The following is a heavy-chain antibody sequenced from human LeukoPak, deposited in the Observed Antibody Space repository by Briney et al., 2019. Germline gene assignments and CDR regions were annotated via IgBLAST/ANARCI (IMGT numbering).Heavy chain of an antibody. CDR3: ARDRSWSGYYIVDY. V-gene: IGHV3-7*01. J-gene: IGHJ4*02. CDR1: GFTFSSYW. D-gene: IGHD3-3*01. CDR2: IKQDGSEK. Sequence: GGSLRLSCAASGFTFSSYWMSWVRQAPGQGLEWVANIKQDGSEKYYVDSVKGRFTISRDNAKNSLYLQMNSLRAEDTAVYYCARDRSWSGYYIVDYWGQGTLVTVSS.